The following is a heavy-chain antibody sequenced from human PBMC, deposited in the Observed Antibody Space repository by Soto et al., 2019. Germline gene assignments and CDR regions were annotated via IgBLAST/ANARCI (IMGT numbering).Heavy chain of an antibody. CDR1: GVAVSSGGYY. CDR3: ASSSGYYGSGSSYYYFDS. Sequence: SETLSLTCNVSGVAVSSGGYYWSWIRQHPGKGLEWIGYVYYSGSTYYNPSLRSRLTISIDTSTNQFSLKLGSVTAADTAVYYCASSSGYYGSGSSYYYFDSWGQGTLVTVSS. V-gene: IGHV4-31*03. D-gene: IGHD3-10*01. J-gene: IGHJ4*02. CDR2: VYYSGST.